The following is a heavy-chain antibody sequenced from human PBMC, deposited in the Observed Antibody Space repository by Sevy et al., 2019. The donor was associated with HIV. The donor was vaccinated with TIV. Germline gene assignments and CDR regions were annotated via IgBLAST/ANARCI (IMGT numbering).Heavy chain of an antibody. CDR2: IKQDGSEK. CDR1: GFTFSSYW. J-gene: IGHJ3*02. Sequence: GGSLRLSCAASGFTFSSYWMSWVRQAPGKGLEWVANIKQDGSEKYYVDSVKGRFTISRDNAKNSLYLEMNSLSAEDTAVYYCARDLSATCYYYGFDIWGQGTMVTVSS. CDR3: ARDLSATCYYYGFDI. D-gene: IGHD3-22*01. V-gene: IGHV3-7*01.